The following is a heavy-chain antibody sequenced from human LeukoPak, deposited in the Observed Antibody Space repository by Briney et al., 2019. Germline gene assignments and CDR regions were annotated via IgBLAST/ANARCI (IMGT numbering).Heavy chain of an antibody. CDR2: LYSGGDT. CDR1: GFTVSSNY. Sequence: PGGSLRLSCAASGFTVSSNYINWVRQAPGKGLEWVSVLYSGGDTYYADSVKGRFTVSRDNSKNTLYLQINSLRAEDTAVYYCATDPDSSGYYYPIFDYWGQGTLATVSS. V-gene: IGHV3-53*05. J-gene: IGHJ4*02. CDR3: ATDPDSSGYYYPIFDY. D-gene: IGHD3-22*01.